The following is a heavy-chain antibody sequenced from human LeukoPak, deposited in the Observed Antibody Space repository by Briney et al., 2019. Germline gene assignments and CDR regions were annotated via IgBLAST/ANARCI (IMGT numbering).Heavy chain of an antibody. V-gene: IGHV3-21*01. J-gene: IGHJ4*02. D-gene: IGHD6-6*01. CDR2: ISSTGGSI. CDR1: GVTFSSYS. CDR3: SSIAGRRAFDY. Sequence: PGGSLRLSCAASGVTFSSYSMNWVRQAPGKGLGWVTSISSTGGSIYYADSVKGRFTISRDNAKNSLDLQMNSLRAEDTAVYYCSSIAGRRAFDYWGQGTLVTVSS.